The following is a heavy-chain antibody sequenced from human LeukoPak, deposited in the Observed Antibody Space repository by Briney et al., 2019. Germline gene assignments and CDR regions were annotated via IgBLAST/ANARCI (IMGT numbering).Heavy chain of an antibody. D-gene: IGHD4/OR15-4a*01. CDR2: ISGSTSAV. CDR1: GFTFTRYG. CDR3: ARRERQSANYYYFDY. J-gene: IGHJ4*02. Sequence: GGSLRLTCAASGFTFTRYGMVWVRQAPGKGLEWVSYISGSTSAVYYADSVRGRFTISRDNAKNSLYLQMNSLRDDDTAVYYCARRERQSANYYYFDYWGQGTLVTVSS. V-gene: IGHV3-48*02.